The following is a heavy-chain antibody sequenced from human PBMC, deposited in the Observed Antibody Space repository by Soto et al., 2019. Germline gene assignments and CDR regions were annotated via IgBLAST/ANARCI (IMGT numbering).Heavy chain of an antibody. V-gene: IGHV1-8*01. D-gene: IGHD2-2*01. CDR1: GYTFTSYD. CDR3: ARGRKERIEVVPAAHYYYYMDV. J-gene: IGHJ6*03. CDR2: MNPNSGNT. Sequence: GASVKVSCKASGYTFTSYDINWVRQATGQGLEWMGWMNPNSGNTGYAQKFQGRVTMTRNTSISTAYMELSSLRSEDTAVYYCARGRKERIEVVPAAHYYYYMDVWGKGTTVTVSS.